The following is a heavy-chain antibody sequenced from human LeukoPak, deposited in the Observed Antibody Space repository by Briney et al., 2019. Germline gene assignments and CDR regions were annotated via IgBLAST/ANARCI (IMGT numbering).Heavy chain of an antibody. CDR1: GFTFSDAW. D-gene: IGHD3-10*01. J-gene: IGHJ4*02. CDR2: IESKTDGGTT. V-gene: IGHV3-15*04. CDR3: TTYGSGRKFDY. Sequence: GGSLRLSCRTSGFTFSDAWMSWVRQVPGKGLEWVGRIESKTDGGTTDYAAPVKGRFTISRDDSTNTLYLQMNSLKSEDTAVYYCTTYGSGRKFDYWGQGILVTVSS.